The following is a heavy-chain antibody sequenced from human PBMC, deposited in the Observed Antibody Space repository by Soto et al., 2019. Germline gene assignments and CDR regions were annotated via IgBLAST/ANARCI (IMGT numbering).Heavy chain of an antibody. CDR3: ARHCSSTSCYRISWFDP. V-gene: IGHV3-23*01. D-gene: IGHD2-2*01. CDR2: ISGSGGST. Sequence: GGSLRLSCAASGFTFSSYAMSWVRQAPGKGLEWVSAISGSGGSTYYADSVKGRFTISRDNSKNTLYLQMNSLRAEDTAVYYCARHCSSTSCYRISWFDPWGQGTLVTVSS. J-gene: IGHJ5*02. CDR1: GFTFSSYA.